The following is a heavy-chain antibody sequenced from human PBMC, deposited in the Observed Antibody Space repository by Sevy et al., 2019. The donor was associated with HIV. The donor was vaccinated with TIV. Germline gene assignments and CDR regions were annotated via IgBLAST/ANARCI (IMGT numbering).Heavy chain of an antibody. V-gene: IGHV3-23*01. CDR2: VTRSNK. D-gene: IGHD3-16*02. CDR3: ARELNLGQIVTIEY. CDR1: GFTFSNYV. J-gene: IGHJ4*02. Sequence: GGSLRLSCTASGFTFSNYVMAWVRQAAGTGLQWIPSVTRSNKYYLDSVRGRFTISRDNSKNTLYLQMNSLSAEDTAIYYCARELNLGQIVTIEYWGRGSLVTVSS.